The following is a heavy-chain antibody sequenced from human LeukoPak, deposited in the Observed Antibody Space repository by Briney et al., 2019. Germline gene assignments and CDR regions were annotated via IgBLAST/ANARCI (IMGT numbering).Heavy chain of an antibody. CDR1: GGSISSDNW. J-gene: IGHJ1*01. CDR2: IYHSGST. Sequence: SGTLSLTCAVSGGSISSDNWWSWVRQPPGKGLEWIGEIYHSGSTNYNPSLQSRVTISVDRSNNHFSLRLTSVTAADTAVYYCATNGWYCLDHWGQGALVTVSS. D-gene: IGHD6-19*01. CDR3: ATNGWYCLDH. V-gene: IGHV4-4*02.